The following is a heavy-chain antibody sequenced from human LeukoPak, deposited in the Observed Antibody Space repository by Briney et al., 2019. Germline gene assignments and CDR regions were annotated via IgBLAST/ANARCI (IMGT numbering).Heavy chain of an antibody. V-gene: IGHV3-21*01. CDR1: GFTFSSYS. D-gene: IGHD4-17*01. CDR3: ASHADTTVTRWFDP. J-gene: IGHJ5*02. CDR2: ISSSSSYI. Sequence: GGSLRLSCAASGFTFSSYSMNWVRQAPGKGLQWVSSISSSSSYIYYADSVKGRFTISRDNAKNSLYLQMNSLRAEDTAVYYCASHADTTVTRWFDPWGQGTLVTVSS.